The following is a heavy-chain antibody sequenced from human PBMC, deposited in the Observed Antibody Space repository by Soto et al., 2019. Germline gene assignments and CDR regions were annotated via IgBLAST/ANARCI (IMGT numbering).Heavy chain of an antibody. J-gene: IGHJ5*02. CDR2: IYYSGST. Sequence: QVQLQESGPGLVKPSQTLSLTCTVSGGSISSGGYYWSWIRQHPGKGLEWIGYIYYSGSTYYNPSLKGRVTTSVDPSKTQFSLKLSSVTDAATAVYYCTRSIDPWGQGTLVTVSS. CDR1: GGSISSGGYY. CDR3: TRSIDP. V-gene: IGHV4-31*03.